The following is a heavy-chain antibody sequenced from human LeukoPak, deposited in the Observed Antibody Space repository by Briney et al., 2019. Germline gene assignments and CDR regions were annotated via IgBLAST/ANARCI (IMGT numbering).Heavy chain of an antibody. CDR2: ISGSGGST. CDR1: GFTFSSYA. D-gene: IGHD4-17*01. V-gene: IGHV3-23*01. CDR3: AKKKGPRGDGDPIDY. Sequence: GGSLRLSCAASGFTFSSYAMSWVRQAPGKGLEWVSAISGSGGSTYYADSVKGRFTISRDNSKNTLYLQMNSLRAEDTAVYYCAKKKGPRGDGDPIDYWGQGTLVTVSS. J-gene: IGHJ4*02.